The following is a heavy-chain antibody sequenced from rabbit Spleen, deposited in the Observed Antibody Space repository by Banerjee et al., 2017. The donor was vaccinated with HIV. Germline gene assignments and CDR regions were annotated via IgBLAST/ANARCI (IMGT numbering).Heavy chain of an antibody. CDR3: ARDLVTVIGWNFNL. CDR1: GIDFTNYYY. CDR2: INTATGKA. V-gene: IGHV1S45*01. D-gene: IGHD1-1*01. Sequence: QEQLEESGGGLVKPGGTLTLTCKASGIDFTNYYYMCWVRQAPGKGLELIACINTATGKAVYASWAKGRFTISTTSSTTVTLQMTSLTAADTATYFCARDLVTVIGWNFNLWGPGTLVTVS. J-gene: IGHJ4*01.